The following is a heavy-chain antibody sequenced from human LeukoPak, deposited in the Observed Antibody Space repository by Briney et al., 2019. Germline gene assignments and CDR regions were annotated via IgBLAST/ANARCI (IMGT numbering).Heavy chain of an antibody. CDR1: GFTFDDYA. Sequence: GGSLRLSCAASGFTFDDYAMHWVRQAPGKGLEWVSGISWNSGSIGYADSVKGRFTISRDNAKNSLYLQMNSLRAEDMALYYCAKDILSGPKERGAFDIWGQGTMVTISS. D-gene: IGHD5-12*01. V-gene: IGHV3-9*03. CDR2: ISWNSGSI. J-gene: IGHJ3*02. CDR3: AKDILSGPKERGAFDI.